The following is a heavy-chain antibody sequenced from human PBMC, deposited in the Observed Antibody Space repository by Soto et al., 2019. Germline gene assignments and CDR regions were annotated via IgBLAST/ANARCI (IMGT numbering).Heavy chain of an antibody. CDR1: GYTSTNYA. Sequence: QVKLVQSGAEVKKPGASVKVSCKASGYTSTNYAMHWVRQAPGQRLEWMGWINAGNGNTKYSQKFQGRVTITRDTSASTADMELSSLKSEATAVYYCARDLPPIDYRGQGPLVTVSS. CDR3: ARDLPPIDY. V-gene: IGHV1-3*01. J-gene: IGHJ4*02. CDR2: INAGNGNT.